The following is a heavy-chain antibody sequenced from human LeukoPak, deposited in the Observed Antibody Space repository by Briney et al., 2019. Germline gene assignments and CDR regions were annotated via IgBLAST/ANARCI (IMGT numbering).Heavy chain of an antibody. CDR3: AKDLMNAPRTVTTGWFDP. V-gene: IGHV3-23*01. J-gene: IGHJ5*02. Sequence: PGGSLRLSCVASGFTFTNHAMTWVRQAPGKGLEWVSSIGGTDGSTYYADSVRGRFTISRDNSKNTLYLQMNSLRAEDTAVYYCAKDLMNAPRTVTTGWFDPWGQGTLVTVSS. CDR1: GFTFTNHA. CDR2: IGGTDGST. D-gene: IGHD4-17*01.